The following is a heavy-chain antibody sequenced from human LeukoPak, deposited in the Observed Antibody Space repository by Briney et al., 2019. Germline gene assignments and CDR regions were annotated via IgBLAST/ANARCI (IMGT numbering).Heavy chain of an antibody. V-gene: IGHV4-59*08. CDR3: ARIYAGGSFFDY. CDR2: INYSGDT. CDR1: GSSINNYY. J-gene: IGHJ4*02. D-gene: IGHD3-10*01. Sequence: SETLSLTCTVSGSSINNYYWSWIRQPPGKGLEWIGYINYSGDTNSNPSLESRVTISVDTSRKQFSLRLNSVTAADTAVYFCARIYAGGSFFDYWGQGTLVTVSS.